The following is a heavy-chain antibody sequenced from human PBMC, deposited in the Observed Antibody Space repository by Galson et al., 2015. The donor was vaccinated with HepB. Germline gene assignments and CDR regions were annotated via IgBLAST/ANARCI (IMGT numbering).Heavy chain of an antibody. V-gene: IGHV5-10-1*01. CDR3: ARQGRIAAARSIYYGMDV. D-gene: IGHD6-13*01. J-gene: IGHJ6*02. Sequence: QSGAEVKKPGESLKISCKGSGYSFTSYWIGWVRQMPGKGLEWMGRIDPSDSYTNYSPSFQGHVTISADKSISTAYLQWSSLKASDTAMYYCARQGRIAAARSIYYGMDVWGQGTTVTVS. CDR1: GYSFTSYW. CDR2: IDPSDSYT.